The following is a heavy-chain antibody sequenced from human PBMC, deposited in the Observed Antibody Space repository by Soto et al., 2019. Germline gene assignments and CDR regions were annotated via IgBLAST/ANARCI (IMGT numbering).Heavy chain of an antibody. Sequence: SETLSLTCTVSGGSVTNSSYYWGWIRQSPGKGLEWIGSVYYRGRSSSKSSVKSRVTISVDTSKNRFSLSLNSVTASDTAVYFCVSQPTTVPTQAYSDYWGPGALVTVSS. CDR1: GGSVTNSSYY. CDR3: VSQPTTVPTQAYSDY. V-gene: IGHV4-39*01. D-gene: IGHD4-17*01. J-gene: IGHJ4*02. CDR2: VYYRGRS.